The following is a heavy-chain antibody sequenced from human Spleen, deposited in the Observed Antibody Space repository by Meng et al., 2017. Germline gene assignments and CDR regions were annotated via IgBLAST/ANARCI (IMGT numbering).Heavy chain of an antibody. CDR2: ISGSGGNT. V-gene: IGHV3-23*01. D-gene: IGHD5-18*01. J-gene: IGHJ3*02. CDR3: ARDTLFDI. Sequence: GESLKISCAASGFTFSSYAMNWVRQAPGKGLEWVSAISGSGGNTYYADSVKGRFTMSRDNSKNTLYLQMNSLRAEDTALYYCARDTLFDIWGQGTMVTVSS. CDR1: GFTFSSYA.